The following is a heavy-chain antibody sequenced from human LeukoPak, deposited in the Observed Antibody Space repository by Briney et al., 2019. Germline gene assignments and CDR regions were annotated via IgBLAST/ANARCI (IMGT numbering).Heavy chain of an antibody. D-gene: IGHD3-22*01. CDR3: TRFLFYYDSSGYYDYFDY. V-gene: IGHV3-74*01. Sequence: GGSLRLSCAASGFTFSGSAMHWVRQAPGKGLVWVSRINTDGSSTNYADSVKGRFTISRDNAKNTVYLQMNSLRAEDTAVYYCTRFLFYYDSSGYYDYFDYWGQGTLVTVSS. J-gene: IGHJ4*02. CDR1: GFTFSGSA. CDR2: INTDGSST.